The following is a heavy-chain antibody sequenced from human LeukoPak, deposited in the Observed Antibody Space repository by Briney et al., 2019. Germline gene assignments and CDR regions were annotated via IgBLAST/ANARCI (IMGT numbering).Heavy chain of an antibody. CDR3: ARSLSSSWYYSGY. CDR2: IYTGDSDT. J-gene: IGHJ4*02. V-gene: IGHV5-51*01. D-gene: IGHD6-13*01. CDR1: GYSFTSYW. Sequence: GESLKISCKGSGYSFTSYWIGWVRQMPGKGLEWMGIIYTGDSDTRYSPSFQGQVTISADKSISTAYLQWSSLKASDTAMYYCARSLSSSWYYSGYWGQGTLVTVSS.